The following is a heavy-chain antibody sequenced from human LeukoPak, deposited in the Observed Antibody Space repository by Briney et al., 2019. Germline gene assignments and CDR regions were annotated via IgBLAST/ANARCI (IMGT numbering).Heavy chain of an antibody. J-gene: IGHJ4*02. D-gene: IGHD3-10*01. CDR3: ARQTFGALYFDS. CDR2: IYNSGST. CDR1: GGSISRGSYY. V-gene: IGHV4-61*02. Sequence: PSETLSLTCVVSGGSISRGSYYWNWIRQPAGKGLEWMGRIYNSGSTNCNPSLKSRVTISADMSRNQLSLQLTSVTAADTAMYYCARQTFGALYFDSWGQGALVIVSS.